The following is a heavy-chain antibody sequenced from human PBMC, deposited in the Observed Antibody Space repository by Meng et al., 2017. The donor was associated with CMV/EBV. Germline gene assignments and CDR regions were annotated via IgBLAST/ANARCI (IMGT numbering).Heavy chain of an antibody. J-gene: IGHJ6*02. CDR1: GGTFSSYA. V-gene: IGHV1-69*10. D-gene: IGHD7-27*01. CDR2: IIPILGIA. CDR3: ARGSWGDWGSFYYYGMDV. Sequence: SVKVSCKASGGTFSSYAISWVRQAPGQGLEWMGGIIPILGIANYAQKFQGRVTITADKSTSTAYMELSSLRSEDTAVYYCARGSWGDWGSFYYYGMDVWGRGTTVTVSS.